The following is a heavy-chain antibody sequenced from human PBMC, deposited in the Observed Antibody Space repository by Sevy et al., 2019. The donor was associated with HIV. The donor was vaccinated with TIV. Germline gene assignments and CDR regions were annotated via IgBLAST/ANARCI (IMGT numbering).Heavy chain of an antibody. V-gene: IGHV3-7*03. CDR3: ARGNSGSFDY. D-gene: IGHD3-22*01. CDR2: IKQDESEK. CDR1: GFSFSSYW. J-gene: IGHJ4*02. Sequence: GGSLRPSCAASGFSFSSYWMHWVRQAPGKGLEWVANIKQDESEKYYAASVKGRFTISRDNAKNSVYLQMNSLRPEDTAIYYCARGNSGSFDYWGQGTLVTVSS.